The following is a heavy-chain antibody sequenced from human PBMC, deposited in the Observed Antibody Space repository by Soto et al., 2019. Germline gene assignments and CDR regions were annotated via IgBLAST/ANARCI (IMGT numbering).Heavy chain of an antibody. CDR3: ARDLNYYDSSGYQAPHFDY. CDR1: GGSISSGGYY. V-gene: IGHV4-31*03. CDR2: IYYSGST. D-gene: IGHD3-22*01. Sequence: LSLTCTVSGGSISSGGYYWSWIRQHPGKGLEWIGYIYYSGSTYYNPSLKSRVTISVDTSKNQFSLKLSSVTAADTAVYYCARDLNYYDSSGYQAPHFDYWGQGTLVTVSS. J-gene: IGHJ4*02.